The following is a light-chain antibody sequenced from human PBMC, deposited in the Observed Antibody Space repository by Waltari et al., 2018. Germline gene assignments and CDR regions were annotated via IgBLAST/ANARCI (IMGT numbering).Light chain of an antibody. CDR2: DVT. J-gene: IGLJ1*01. CDR1: SRDVGGYNF. CDR3: SSYTSTSTFV. Sequence: QSALTQPASVSGSPGQSTTIPCTGTSRDVGGYNFVSWYQQHPGKAPKLMIFDVTKRPLGVSNRFSGSKSGNTASLTISGLQAEDEADYYCSSYTSTSTFVFGTGTNVTVL. V-gene: IGLV2-14*01.